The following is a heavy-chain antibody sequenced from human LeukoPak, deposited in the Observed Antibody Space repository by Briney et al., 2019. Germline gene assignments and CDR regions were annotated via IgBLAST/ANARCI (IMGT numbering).Heavy chain of an antibody. Sequence: PGGSLRLSCAASGFTVSSNYMSWVRQAPGKGLEWVSVIYSGGSTYYADSVKGRFTISRDNSKNTLYLQMNSLRAEDTAVYYCVRGERQWDQFDYWGQGTPVTVS. D-gene: IGHD1-26*01. CDR1: GFTVSSNY. V-gene: IGHV3-66*01. CDR2: IYSGGST. J-gene: IGHJ4*02. CDR3: VRGERQWDQFDY.